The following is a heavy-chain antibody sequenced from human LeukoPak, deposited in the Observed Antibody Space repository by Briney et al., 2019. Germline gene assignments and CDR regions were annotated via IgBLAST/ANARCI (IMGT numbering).Heavy chain of an antibody. J-gene: IGHJ3*02. CDR2: IYYSGST. D-gene: IGHD3-10*01. CDR1: GGSISSSSYY. CDR3: ARITYYCGSGSREFDAFDI. Sequence: SSETLSLTCTVSGGSISSSSYYWGWIRQPPGKGLEWIGSIYYSGSTYYNPSLKSRVTISVDTSKNQFSLKLSSVTAADTAVYYCARITYYCGSGSREFDAFDIWGQGTMVTVSS. V-gene: IGHV4-39*07.